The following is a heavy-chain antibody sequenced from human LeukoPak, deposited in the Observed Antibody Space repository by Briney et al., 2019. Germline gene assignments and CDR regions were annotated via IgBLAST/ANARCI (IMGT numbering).Heavy chain of an antibody. V-gene: IGHV1-46*01. Sequence: ASVKVSCKASRNTFTNYYMHWVRQAPGQGLEWMGIINSKSGRTNDAQTNYAQKFQGRVTMTRDTSTSTVYMELSSLRSEDTAVYYCAGGEIAAGGTDDYWGQGTLVTVSS. CDR3: AGGEIAAGGTDDY. D-gene: IGHD6-13*01. CDR1: RNTFTNYY. CDR2: INSKSGRT. J-gene: IGHJ4*02.